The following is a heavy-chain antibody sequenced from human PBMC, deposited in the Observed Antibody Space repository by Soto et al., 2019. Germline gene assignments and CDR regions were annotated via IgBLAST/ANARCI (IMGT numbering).Heavy chain of an antibody. CDR2: ISSNGDTT. V-gene: IGHV3-64*01. Sequence: EMQLVESGGGLVQPGGSLRLSCTASTLTLRCYAMHWVRQAPGKGLEYVSAISSNGDTTWYAKSVKGRFFISRDNSKNTIYLQMGSLRDEDMAVYYCERADVRNGGYYYDYWGQGTLVTVSS. CDR3: ERADVRNGGYYYDY. D-gene: IGHD3-22*01. J-gene: IGHJ4*02. CDR1: TLTLRCYA.